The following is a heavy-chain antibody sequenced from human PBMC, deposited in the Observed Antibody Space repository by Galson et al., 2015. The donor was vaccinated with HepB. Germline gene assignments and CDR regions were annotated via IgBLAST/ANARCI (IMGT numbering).Heavy chain of an antibody. J-gene: IGHJ3*02. V-gene: IGHV6-1*01. Sequence: CAISGDSVSSNRAAWNWIRQSPSRGLEWLGRTLYRSKWSFDYAPSVASRIIINPDTSRNQVSLQLNSVIPEDTAVYYCARVGPGRDGYNYGALDIWAQGTMVTVSS. CDR3: ARVGPGRDGYNYGALDI. CDR2: TLYRSKWSF. D-gene: IGHD5-24*01. CDR1: GDSVSSNRAA.